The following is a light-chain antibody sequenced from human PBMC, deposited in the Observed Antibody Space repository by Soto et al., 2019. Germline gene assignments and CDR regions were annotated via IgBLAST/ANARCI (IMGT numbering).Light chain of an antibody. CDR2: AAS. CDR3: QQYYSYPWT. CDR1: QGISSY. Sequence: AIRMTQSPSSLSASTGDIVTITCRASQGISSYFAWYQQKPGKAPKLLIYAASTLQSGVPSRFSGSGSGSDLILTISCLQSEDFATYYFQQYYSYPWTFGQGTKVEIK. J-gene: IGKJ1*01. V-gene: IGKV1-8*01.